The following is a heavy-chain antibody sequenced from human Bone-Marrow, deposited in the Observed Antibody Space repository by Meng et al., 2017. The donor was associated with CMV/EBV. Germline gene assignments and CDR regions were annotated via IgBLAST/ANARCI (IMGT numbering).Heavy chain of an antibody. J-gene: IGHJ5*02. V-gene: IGHV3-7*01. D-gene: IGHD3-10*01. CDR2: IKEDGSEK. Sequence: GGSLRLSCEASGLTFIGFWMSWVRQAPGKGLEWVANIKEDGSEKHYVDAVKGRFTISRDNAKNSLYLQMNSLRVEDTAVYYCAREVRSRGGFDPWGQGTLVTVSS. CDR1: GLTFIGFW. CDR3: AREVRSRGGFDP.